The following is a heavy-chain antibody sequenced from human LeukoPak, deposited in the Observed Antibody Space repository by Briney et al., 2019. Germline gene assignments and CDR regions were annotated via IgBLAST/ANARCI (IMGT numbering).Heavy chain of an antibody. J-gene: IGHJ4*02. D-gene: IGHD4-17*01. CDR2: IYSGGST. CDR1: GFTVSSNY. Sequence: GGSLRLSCAASGFTVSSNYMSWVRQAPGKGLEWVSVIYSGGSTYYADSVKGRFTISRDNSKSTLYLQMNSLRAEDTAVYYCARENHDYGDYCFDYWGQGTLVTVSS. V-gene: IGHV3-66*01. CDR3: ARENHDYGDYCFDY.